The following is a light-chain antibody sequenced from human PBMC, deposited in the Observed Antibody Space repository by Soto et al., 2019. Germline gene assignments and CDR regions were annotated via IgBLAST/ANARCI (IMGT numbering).Light chain of an antibody. CDR3: CSSAGSLPC. Sequence: QSVLTQPRSVSGSPGQTVTISCTGSSSDVGGYNYVSWYQQYPGKAPKLKIYDVNKRPPGVPDRFSGSKSGYTASLTISGLQTEDEADYYCCSSAGSLPCFGTGTKLTVL. CDR2: DVN. J-gene: IGLJ1*01. V-gene: IGLV2-11*01. CDR1: SSDVGGYNY.